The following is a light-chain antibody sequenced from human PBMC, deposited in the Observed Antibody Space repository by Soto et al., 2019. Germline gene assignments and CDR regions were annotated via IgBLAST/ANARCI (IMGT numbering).Light chain of an antibody. V-gene: IGKV3-20*01. CDR3: QQYGGSPRT. Sequence: IVLTQSPGTPSLSPGERATLSCRASQSVSSSSLAWYQQKRGQAPRLLIHDASSRATGIPDRFSGSGSGTDFTLTISRLEPEDFAVYYCQQYGGSPRTFGQGTKVDIK. CDR2: DAS. CDR1: QSVSSSS. J-gene: IGKJ1*01.